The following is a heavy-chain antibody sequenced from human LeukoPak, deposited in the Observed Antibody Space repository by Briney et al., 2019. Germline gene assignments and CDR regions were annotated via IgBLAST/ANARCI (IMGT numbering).Heavy chain of an antibody. CDR3: AKGEGYSSGSHFDY. V-gene: IGHV3-23*01. CDR2: TSGSGGST. D-gene: IGHD6-19*01. J-gene: IGHJ4*02. CDR1: GFTFSSYA. Sequence: GGSLRLSCAASGFTFSSYAMSWVRQAPGKGLEWVSATSGSGGSTYYADSVKGRFTISRDNSKNTLYLQMNSLRAEATAVYYCAKGEGYSSGSHFDYWGQGTLVTVSS.